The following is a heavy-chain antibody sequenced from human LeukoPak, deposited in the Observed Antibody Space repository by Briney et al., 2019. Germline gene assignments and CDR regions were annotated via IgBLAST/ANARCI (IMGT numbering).Heavy chain of an antibody. D-gene: IGHD2-15*01. CDR1: GYNFTNYW. CDR3: ARGYCSGGSCYGGDY. J-gene: IGHJ4*02. V-gene: IGHV3-11*04. Sequence: GESLKISCKASGYNFTNYWIGWVRQAPGKGLEWVSYISSSGTTIYYAERRFTISRDNAKNSLYLLMNSLRAEDTAIYYCARGYCSGGSCYGGDYWGQGTLVTVSS. CDR2: ISSSGTTI.